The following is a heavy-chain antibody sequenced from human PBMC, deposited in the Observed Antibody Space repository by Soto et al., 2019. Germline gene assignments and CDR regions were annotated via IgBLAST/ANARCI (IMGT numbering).Heavy chain of an antibody. Sequence: LRLSCAASGFTFSSYSMNWVRQAPGKGLEWVSSISSSSSYIYYADSVKGRFTISRDNAKNSLYLQMNSLRAEDTAVYYCARDKGTAMVSYYYGMDVWGQGTTVTVSS. V-gene: IGHV3-21*01. D-gene: IGHD5-18*01. CDR3: ARDKGTAMVSYYYGMDV. CDR2: ISSSSSYI. J-gene: IGHJ6*02. CDR1: GFTFSSYS.